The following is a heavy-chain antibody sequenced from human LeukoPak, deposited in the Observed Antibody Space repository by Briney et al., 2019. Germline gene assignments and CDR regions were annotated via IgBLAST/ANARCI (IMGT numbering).Heavy chain of an antibody. CDR1: GFTFSSYG. V-gene: IGHV3-30*18. CDR3: AKDQGYGGYYYGMDV. CDR2: ISYDGSNK. Sequence: GGSLRLSCAASGFTFSSYGMHWVRQAPGKGLEWVAVISYDGSNKYYADSVKGRFTISRDNSKNTLYLQMNSLRAEDTAVYYCAKDQGYGGYYYGMDVWGQGTTVTVSS. D-gene: IGHD4-23*01. J-gene: IGHJ6*02.